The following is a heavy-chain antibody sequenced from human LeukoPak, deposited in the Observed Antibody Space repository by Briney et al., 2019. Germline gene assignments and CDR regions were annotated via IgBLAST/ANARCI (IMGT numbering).Heavy chain of an antibody. V-gene: IGHV3-23*01. CDR3: AKDPLYCSSTSCHPPSY. D-gene: IGHD2-2*01. J-gene: IGHJ4*02. CDR1: GFTFSSYA. Sequence: GGSLRLSCAASGFTFSSYAMSWVRQAPGKGLEWVSAISGSGGSTYYADSVKGRFTISRDNSKNTLYLQMNSLRAEDTAVYYCAKDPLYCSSTSCHPPSYWGQGTLVTVSS. CDR2: ISGSGGST.